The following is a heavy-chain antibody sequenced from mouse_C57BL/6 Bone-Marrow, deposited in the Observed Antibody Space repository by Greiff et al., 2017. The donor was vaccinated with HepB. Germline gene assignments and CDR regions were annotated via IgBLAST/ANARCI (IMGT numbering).Heavy chain of an antibody. CDR1: GYTFTSYW. Sequence: QVQLQQPGAELVMPGASVKLSCKASGYTFTSYWMHWVKQRPGQGLEWIGEIDPSDSYTNYNQKFKGKSTLTVDKSSSTAYMQLSSLTSEDSAVYYCARRNWVYFDYWGQGTTLTVSS. CDR2: IDPSDSYT. CDR3: ARRNWVYFDY. V-gene: IGHV1-69*01. J-gene: IGHJ2*01. D-gene: IGHD4-1*01.